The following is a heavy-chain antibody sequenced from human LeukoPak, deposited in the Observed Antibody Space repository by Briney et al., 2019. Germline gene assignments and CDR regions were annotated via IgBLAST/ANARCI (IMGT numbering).Heavy chain of an antibody. CDR1: GGSINSYY. V-gene: IGHV4-4*07. J-gene: IGHJ6*03. CDR3: ARVKNFYYYYYYMDV. D-gene: IGHD1-7*01. Sequence: SETLSLTCTVSGGSINSYYWSWIRQPAGKGLEWIGRIYTSGSTNYNPSLKSRVTMSVDTSKNQFSLKLSSVTAADTAVYYCARVKNFYYYYYYMDVWGKGTTVTVSS. CDR2: IYTSGST.